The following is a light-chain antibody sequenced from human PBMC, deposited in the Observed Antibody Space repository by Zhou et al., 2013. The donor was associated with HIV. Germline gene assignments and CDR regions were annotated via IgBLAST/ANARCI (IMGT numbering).Light chain of an antibody. J-gene: IGKJ4*01. Sequence: AIQLTQSPSSLSASVGDRVTITCRASQGISRALAWYQQQPGKAPKLLMYDAFSLESGVPSRFSGSGSGTDFTLTISSLQPEDFATYYCQQFNSYPLTFGRRDRRWRSN. V-gene: IGKV1-13*02. CDR1: QGISRA. CDR2: DAF. CDR3: QQFNSYPLT.